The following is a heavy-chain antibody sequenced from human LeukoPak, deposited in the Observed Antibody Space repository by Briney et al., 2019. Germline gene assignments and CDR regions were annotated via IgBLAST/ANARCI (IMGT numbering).Heavy chain of an antibody. V-gene: IGHV3-9*01. Sequence: GGSLRLSCAASGFTFDDYAMHWVRQAPGKGLEWVSGISWNSGSIGYADSVKGRFTISRDNAKNSLYLQMNSLRAEDTALYYCAKGRDGYNGYFDYWGQGTLVTVSS. J-gene: IGHJ4*02. D-gene: IGHD5-12*01. CDR1: GFTFDDYA. CDR2: ISWNSGSI. CDR3: AKGRDGYNGYFDY.